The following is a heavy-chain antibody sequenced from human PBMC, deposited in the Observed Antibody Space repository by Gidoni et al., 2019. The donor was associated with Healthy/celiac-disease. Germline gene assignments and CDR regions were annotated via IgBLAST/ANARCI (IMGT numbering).Heavy chain of an antibody. CDR2: IYYSGRT. CDR1: GGSISSGGYY. D-gene: IGHD3-22*01. V-gene: IGHV4-31*01. Sequence: QVQLQESGPGLVKPSQTLSLTCTVSGGSISSGGYYWSWIRQHPGKGLEWIGYIYYSGRTYYNPSLKSLVTISVDTSKNQFSLKLGSVTAAATAVYYCARAYYDSSGSLYDYWGQGTLATVSA. J-gene: IGHJ4*02. CDR3: ARAYYDSSGSLYDY.